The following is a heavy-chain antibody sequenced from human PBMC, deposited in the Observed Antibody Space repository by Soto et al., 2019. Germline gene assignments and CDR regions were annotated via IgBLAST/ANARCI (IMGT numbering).Heavy chain of an antibody. CDR1: GFTFSSYA. J-gene: IGHJ6*04. CDR3: ANQVRYDFWSGYSPGVVDV. Sequence: PGGSLRLSCAASGFTFSSYAMSWVRQAPGKGLEWVSAISGSGGSTYYADSVKGRFTISRDNSKNTLYLQMNSLRAEDTAVYYCANQVRYDFWSGYSPGVVDVWGKGTTVTVSS. CDR2: ISGSGGST. D-gene: IGHD3-3*01. V-gene: IGHV3-23*01.